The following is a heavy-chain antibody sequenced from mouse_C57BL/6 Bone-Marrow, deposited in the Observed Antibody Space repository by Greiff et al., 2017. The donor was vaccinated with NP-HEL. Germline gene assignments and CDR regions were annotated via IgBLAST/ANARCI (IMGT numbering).Heavy chain of an antibody. V-gene: IGHV1-47*01. CDR2: FHPYNDDT. D-gene: IGHD1-1*01. CDR1: GYTFTTYP. CDR3: ARGNYGSSYHWYFDV. J-gene: IGHJ1*03. Sequence: VQLQQSGAELVKPGASVKMSCKASGYTFTTYPIEWMKQNHGKSLEWIGNFHPYNDDTKYNEKFKGKAPLTVEKSSSTVYFELSRLTSDDSAVYYCARGNYGSSYHWYFDVWGTGTTVTVSS.